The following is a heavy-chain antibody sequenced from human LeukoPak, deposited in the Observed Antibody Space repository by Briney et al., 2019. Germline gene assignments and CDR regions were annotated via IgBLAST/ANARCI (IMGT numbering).Heavy chain of an antibody. CDR1: HESFSSYS. CDR2: INHSGST. Sequence: SETLSLTCAVYHESFSSYSWSWIRQPPGGGLEWIGEINHSGSTNYNPSLKSRVTISIDTSKNQFSLKLSSVTAADTAVYYCEGGALVVVTTYGGSPGGALDIWGQGTMVTVSS. CDR3: EGGALVVVTTYGGSPGGALDI. V-gene: IGHV4-34*01. D-gene: IGHD2-15*01. J-gene: IGHJ3*02.